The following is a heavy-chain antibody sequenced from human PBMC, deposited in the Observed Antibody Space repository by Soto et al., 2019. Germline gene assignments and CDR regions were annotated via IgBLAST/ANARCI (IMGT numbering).Heavy chain of an antibody. V-gene: IGHV3-53*01. J-gene: IGHJ3*02. Sequence: EVQLVESGGGLIQPGGSLRLSCAASGFSVSANYMNWVRQAPGKGLQWVSLLYAGGATFYADSVKGRFTISRDSSKNTLYLQMDSLRVEDTAVYYCAAQRANDYGDPNDALDIWGQGTVVSGSS. D-gene: IGHD4-17*01. CDR2: LYAGGAT. CDR3: AAQRANDYGDPNDALDI. CDR1: GFSVSANY.